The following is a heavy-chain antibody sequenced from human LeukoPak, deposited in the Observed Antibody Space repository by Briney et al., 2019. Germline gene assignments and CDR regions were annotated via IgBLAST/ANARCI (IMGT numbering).Heavy chain of an antibody. CDR1: GLSLSTSGVG. CDR3: AHSLLSSYYYGMDV. D-gene: IGHD2-21*01. CDR2: LYWDDDK. V-gene: IGHV2-5*02. Sequence: SGPTLMHPTPPLTLTCTFSGLSLSTSGVGVGWIRQPPGEALEWLALLYWDDDKRYSPSLKSRLTITKDTSKNQVVLTMTNMDPVDTATYYCAHSLLSSYYYGMDVWGQGTTVTVSS. J-gene: IGHJ6*02.